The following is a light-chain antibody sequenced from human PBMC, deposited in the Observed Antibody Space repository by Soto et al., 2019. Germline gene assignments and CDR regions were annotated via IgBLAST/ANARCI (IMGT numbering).Light chain of an antibody. CDR3: HQYASSPLT. V-gene: IGKV3-20*01. J-gene: IGKJ4*01. CDR1: QGVGRNY. Sequence: EIVLTQSPGTLSLSPGERATLSCRASQGVGRNYLAWYQHKPGQAPRLLLYGASSRATGIPDRFSGSGSGTDFTLIISRMEPEDFAVYYCHQYASSPLTFGGGTKVEIK. CDR2: GAS.